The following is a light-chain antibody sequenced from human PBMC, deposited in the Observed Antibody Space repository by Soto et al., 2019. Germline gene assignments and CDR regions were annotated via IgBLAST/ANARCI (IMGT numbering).Light chain of an antibody. Sequence: IQMTQSPSTLSASVGDRVTITCRAIQSISSWLAWYQQKPGKAPKLLVYDASSLESGVPQRFSGSGSGTDFTFTISSLQPEDIATYYCQHYDNFPRAITFGQGTRLENK. CDR3: QHYDNFPRAIT. V-gene: IGKV1-5*01. CDR2: DAS. CDR1: QSISSW. J-gene: IGKJ5*01.